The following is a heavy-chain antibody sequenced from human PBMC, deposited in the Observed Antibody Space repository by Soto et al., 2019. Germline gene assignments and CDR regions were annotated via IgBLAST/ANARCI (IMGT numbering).Heavy chain of an antibody. CDR3: ARDNSRITMVRGVLSYFDY. CDR1: GGSISSSNW. D-gene: IGHD3-10*01. J-gene: IGHJ4*02. CDR2: IYHSGST. V-gene: IGHV4-4*02. Sequence: SETLSLTXAVSGGSISSSNWWSWVRQPPGKGLEWIGEIYHSGSTNYNPSLKSRVTISVDKSKNQFSLKLSSVTAADTAVYYCARDNSRITMVRGVLSYFDYWGQGTLVTVSS.